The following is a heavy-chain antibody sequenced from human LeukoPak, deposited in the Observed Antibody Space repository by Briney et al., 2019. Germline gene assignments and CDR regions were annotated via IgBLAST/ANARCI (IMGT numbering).Heavy chain of an antibody. Sequence: ASVKVSCKASGGTFSSNAISWARQAPGQGVEWMGGIIPIFGTANYAQKFQGRVTITADESTSTAYMELSSLRSEDTAVYYCARVQRTYDSSGYYYYYGMDVWGQGTTVTVSS. CDR1: GGTFSSNA. D-gene: IGHD3-22*01. V-gene: IGHV1-69*13. J-gene: IGHJ6*02. CDR3: ARVQRTYDSSGYYYYYGMDV. CDR2: IIPIFGTA.